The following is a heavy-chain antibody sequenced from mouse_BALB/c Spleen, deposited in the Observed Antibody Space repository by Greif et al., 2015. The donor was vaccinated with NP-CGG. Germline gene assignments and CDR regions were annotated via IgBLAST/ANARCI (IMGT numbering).Heavy chain of an antibody. CDR1: GFTFSSYG. CDR3: ARDEGHYYGSSRAY. V-gene: IGHV5-6-3*01. CDR2: INSNGGST. Sequence: EVQRVESGGGLVQPGGSLKLSCAASGFTFSSYGMSWVRQTPDKRLELVATINSNGGSTYYPDSVKGRFTISRDNAKNTLYLQMSSLKSEDTAMYYCARDEGHYYGSSRAYWGQGTLVTVSA. J-gene: IGHJ3*01. D-gene: IGHD1-1*01.